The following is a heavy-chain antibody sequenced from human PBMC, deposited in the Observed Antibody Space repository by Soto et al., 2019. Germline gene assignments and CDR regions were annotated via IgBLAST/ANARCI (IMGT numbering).Heavy chain of an antibody. V-gene: IGHV3-30*03. CDR2: ISDDGVSK. D-gene: IGHD3-10*01. CDR1: GFTFSNYG. CDR3: ARAYYFGSGTSYTLYY. J-gene: IGHJ4*02. Sequence: GGSLRLSCAASGFTFSNYGMHWVRQAPGKGLEWVAVISDDGVSKYYADSVQGRFTISRDNSESAVFLQMNSLRPDDTALYFCARAYYFGSGTSYTLYYWGQGTQVTVSS.